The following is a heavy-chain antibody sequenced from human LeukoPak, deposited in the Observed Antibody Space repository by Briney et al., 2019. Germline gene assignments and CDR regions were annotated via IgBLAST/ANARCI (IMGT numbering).Heavy chain of an antibody. CDR3: ARLAAAVDY. D-gene: IGHD6-13*01. CDR2: INSDGSST. CDR1: GFTISSCW. V-gene: IGHV3-74*01. J-gene: IGHJ4*02. Sequence: GGTLTLTCAASGFTISSCWMHWVRQAQAKGLVWVSRINSDGSSTSYADSVKGRFTISRDNAKNTLYLQMNSLRAEVTAVYYCARLAAAVDYWGQGTLVTVSS.